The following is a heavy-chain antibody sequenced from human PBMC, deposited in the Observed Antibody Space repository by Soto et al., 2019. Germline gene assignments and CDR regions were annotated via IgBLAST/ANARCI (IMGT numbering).Heavy chain of an antibody. CDR2: TYYRSKWYN. D-gene: IGHD2-2*01. CDR1: GDSVSSNSAA. V-gene: IGHV6-1*01. Sequence: SQTLSLTYAISGDSVSSNSAAWNWIRQSPSRGLEWLGRTYYRSKWYNDYAVSVKSRITINPDTSKNQFSLQLNSVTPEDTAVYYCASDHPPVVVPGYYYGMDVWGQGTTVTVSS. CDR3: ASDHPPVVVPGYYYGMDV. J-gene: IGHJ6*02.